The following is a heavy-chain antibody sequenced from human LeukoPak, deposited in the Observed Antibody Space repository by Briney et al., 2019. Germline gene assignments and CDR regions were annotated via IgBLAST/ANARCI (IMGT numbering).Heavy chain of an antibody. V-gene: IGHV4-59*08. Sequence: SETLSLTCTVSGVSISSDYWSWIRQPPGKGLEWVGYIYYTGSTHYNPSLKSRVTISLDTSKNQFSLKLSSVTAADTAVYYCAQIRPSTHYDSSGSFDYWGQRTLGTGFS. D-gene: IGHD3-22*01. CDR2: IYYTGST. CDR1: GVSISSDY. CDR3: AQIRPSTHYDSSGSFDY. J-gene: IGHJ4*02.